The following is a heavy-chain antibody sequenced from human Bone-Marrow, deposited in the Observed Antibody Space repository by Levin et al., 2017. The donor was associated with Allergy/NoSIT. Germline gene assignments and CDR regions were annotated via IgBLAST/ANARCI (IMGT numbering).Heavy chain of an antibody. CDR1: GGSIGSINSFY. Sequence: PSETLSLTCTVSGGSIGSINSFYWTWIRQSAGKGLEWIGHISTSDITTYNPSLKSRVSISVDRSQSHFSLQQNSVTAADTAVYYCARFWYISDWYPNFFDPWGQGILVTVSS. J-gene: IGHJ5*02. V-gene: IGHV4-4*07. CDR3: ARFWYISDWYPNFFDP. CDR2: ISTSDIT. D-gene: IGHD6-19*01.